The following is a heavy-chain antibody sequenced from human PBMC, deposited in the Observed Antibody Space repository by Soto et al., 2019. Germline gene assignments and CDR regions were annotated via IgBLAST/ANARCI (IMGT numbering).Heavy chain of an antibody. V-gene: IGHV1-69*12. D-gene: IGHD3-22*01. Sequence: QVQLVQSGAEVKKPGSSVKVSCKASGGTFSSYAISWVRQAPGQGLEWMGGIIPIFGTANYAQKFQGRVTITADESTSTAYMELSSLRSEDTAVYYCARPPRYYYDSSGQSAWFDPWGQGTLVTVSS. CDR3: ARPPRYYYDSSGQSAWFDP. CDR2: IIPIFGTA. J-gene: IGHJ5*02. CDR1: GGTFSSYA.